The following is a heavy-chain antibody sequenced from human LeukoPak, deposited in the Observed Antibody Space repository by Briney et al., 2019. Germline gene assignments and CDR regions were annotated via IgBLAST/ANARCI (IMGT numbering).Heavy chain of an antibody. D-gene: IGHD6-6*01. CDR2: IYGSGGSI. J-gene: IGHJ4*02. CDR3: ARDSSHYLGSSDY. CDR1: GFTFSKYT. V-gene: IGHV3-23*01. Sequence: GGSLRLFCAASGFTFSKYTLNWVRQAPGKGLEWVSGIYGSGGSIFYADSVKGRFTISRDNIKNTLNLQMNSLRAEDTAIYYCARDSSHYLGSSDYWGQGTLVTVSS.